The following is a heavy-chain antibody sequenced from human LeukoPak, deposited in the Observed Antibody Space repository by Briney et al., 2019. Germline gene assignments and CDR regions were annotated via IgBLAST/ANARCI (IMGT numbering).Heavy chain of an antibody. V-gene: IGHV3-7*01. D-gene: IGHD4-17*01. CDR2: IKQDGSEK. CDR3: ARDLPKNYGENPFDY. Sequence: GGSLRLSCAASGFTFSSYWMSWVRLAPGKGLEWVANIKQDGSEKYYVDSVKGRFTISRDNAKNSLYLQMNSLRAEDTAVYYCARDLPKNYGENPFDYWGQGTLVTVSS. CDR1: GFTFSSYW. J-gene: IGHJ4*02.